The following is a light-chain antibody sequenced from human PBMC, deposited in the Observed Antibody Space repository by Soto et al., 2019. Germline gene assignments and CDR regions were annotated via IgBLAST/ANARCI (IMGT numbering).Light chain of an antibody. CDR2: DVN. CDR3: SSYLSSSTLLV. Sequence: QSVLTQPASVSGSPGQSITISCTGSSSDIGAYNYVSWYQQHPGKAPKLMIYDVNNRPSGVSNRFSGSKSGNRASLTISGLQAEDEADYYCSSYLSSSTLLVFGGGTKLTVL. J-gene: IGLJ2*01. V-gene: IGLV2-14*03. CDR1: SSDIGAYNY.